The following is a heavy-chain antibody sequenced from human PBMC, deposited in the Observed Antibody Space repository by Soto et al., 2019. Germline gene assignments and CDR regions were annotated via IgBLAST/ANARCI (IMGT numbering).Heavy chain of an antibody. D-gene: IGHD6-6*01. J-gene: IGHJ6*02. CDR3: ASGGGSSSETYGMDV. Sequence: QAQLVQSGAAVREPRASMKVSCKASGYSFTSYAVHWVRQAPGQRPDWMGWINAGTGNTQYSPKFQGRVSIARDTSASTACLEVSSLRSEDTAVYYGASGGGSSSETYGMDVWGQGATVTVSS. CDR2: INAGTGNT. V-gene: IGHV1-3*01. CDR1: GYSFTSYA.